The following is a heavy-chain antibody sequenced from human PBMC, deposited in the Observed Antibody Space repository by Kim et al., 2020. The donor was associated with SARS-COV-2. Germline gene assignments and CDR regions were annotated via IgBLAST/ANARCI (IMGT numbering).Heavy chain of an antibody. J-gene: IGHJ4*02. CDR1: GFTFSSYA. D-gene: IGHD6-19*01. CDR3: AKGNKQWLVGGFDY. Sequence: GGSLRLSCAASGFTFSSYAMSWVRQAPGKGLEWVSVIYSGGSSTYYADSVKGRFTISRDNSKNTLYLQMNSLRAEDTAVYYCAKGNKQWLVGGFDYWGQGTLVTVSS. CDR2: IYSGGSST. V-gene: IGHV3-23*03.